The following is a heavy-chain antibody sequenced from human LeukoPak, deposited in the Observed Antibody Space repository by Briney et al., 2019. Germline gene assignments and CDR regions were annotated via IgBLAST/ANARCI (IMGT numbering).Heavy chain of an antibody. Sequence: ASVKVSCKASGYTFTSYYMHWVRQAPGQGLEWMGWISAYNGNTNYAQKLQGRVTMTTDTSTSTAYMELRSLRSDDTAVYYCARGEVDSSSWYVSYWGQGTLVAVSS. V-gene: IGHV1-18*04. D-gene: IGHD6-13*01. CDR2: ISAYNGNT. CDR1: GYTFTSYY. CDR3: ARGEVDSSSWYVSY. J-gene: IGHJ4*02.